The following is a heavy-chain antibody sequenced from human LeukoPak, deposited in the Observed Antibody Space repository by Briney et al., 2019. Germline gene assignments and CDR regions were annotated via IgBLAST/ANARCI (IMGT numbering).Heavy chain of an antibody. Sequence: EASVKVSCKASGYTFTSYGISWVRQAPGQGLEWMGWISAYNGNTNYARKLQGRVTMTTDTSTSTAYMELRSLRSDDTAVYYCARDHPPPLYRSDFWGQGTLVTVSS. CDR2: ISAYNGNT. CDR1: GYTFTSYG. D-gene: IGHD3-16*01. CDR3: ARDHPPPLYRSDF. V-gene: IGHV1-18*01. J-gene: IGHJ4*02.